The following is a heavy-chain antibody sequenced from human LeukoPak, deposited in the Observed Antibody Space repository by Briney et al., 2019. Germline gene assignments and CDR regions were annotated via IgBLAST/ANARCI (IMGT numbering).Heavy chain of an antibody. CDR2: IYYSGST. V-gene: IGHV4-39*07. Sequence: PSETLSLTCTVSGGSISNSSYYWGWIRQPPGKGLEWIGSIYYSGSTYYNPSLKSRVTMSVDTSKNQFSLKLSSVTAADTAVYYCARDFGRYSGSYYFDYWGQGTLVTVSS. CDR3: ARDFGRYSGSYYFDY. CDR1: GGSISNSSYY. D-gene: IGHD1-26*01. J-gene: IGHJ4*02.